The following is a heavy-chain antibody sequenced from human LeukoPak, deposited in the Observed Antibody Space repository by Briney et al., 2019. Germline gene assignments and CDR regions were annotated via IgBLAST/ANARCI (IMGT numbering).Heavy chain of an antibody. V-gene: IGHV4-34*01. J-gene: IGHJ5*02. CDR3: ARGRRDAAARPYSALRWFDP. CDR1: GGSFSGHY. Sequence: DPSETLSLTCAVYGGSFSGHYWSWIRQPPGKGLEWIGEINHSGSTNYNPSLKSRVTISVDTSKNQFSLKLSSVTAADTAVYYFARGRRDAAARPYSALRWFDPWGQGTLVTVSS. D-gene: IGHD6-6*01. CDR2: INHSGST.